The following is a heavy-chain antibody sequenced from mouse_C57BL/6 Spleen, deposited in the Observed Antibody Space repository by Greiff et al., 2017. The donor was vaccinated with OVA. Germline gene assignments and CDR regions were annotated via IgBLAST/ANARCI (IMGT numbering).Heavy chain of an antibody. CDR3: ARDDYGSSYSFAY. V-gene: IGHV1-76*01. Sequence: VQLVESGAELVRPGASVKLSCKASGYTFTDYYINWVKQRPGQGLEWIARIYPGSGNTYYNEKFKGKATLTAEKSSSTAYMQLSSLTSEDSAVYFCARDDYGSSYSFAYWGQGTLVTVSA. CDR1: GYTFTDYY. J-gene: IGHJ3*01. D-gene: IGHD1-1*01. CDR2: IYPGSGNT.